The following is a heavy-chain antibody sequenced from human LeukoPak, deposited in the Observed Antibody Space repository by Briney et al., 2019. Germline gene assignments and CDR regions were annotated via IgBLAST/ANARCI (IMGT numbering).Heavy chain of an antibody. V-gene: IGHV1-2*02. Sequence: ASVKVSCKASGYTFTGYYMHWVRQAPGQGLEWMGWINPNSGGTNYAQKFQGRVTMTRDTSISTAYMELSRLRSDDTAVYYCARVMVVATITSFDYWGQGTLVTVSS. J-gene: IGHJ4*02. CDR2: INPNSGGT. CDR3: ARVMVVATITSFDY. CDR1: GYTFTGYY. D-gene: IGHD5-12*01.